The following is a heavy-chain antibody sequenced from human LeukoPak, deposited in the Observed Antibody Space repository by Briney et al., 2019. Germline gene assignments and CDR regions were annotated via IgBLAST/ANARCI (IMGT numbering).Heavy chain of an antibody. CDR3: ARGHYDSSGYYYH. V-gene: IGHV4-31*03. CDR1: GGSISSGGYY. CDR2: IYYSGST. Sequence: SETLSLTCTVSGGSISSGGYYWSWIRQHPGKGLEWIGYIYYSGSTYYNPSLKSRVTISVDTSKNQFSLKLSSVTAADTAVYYCARGHYDSSGYYYHWGQGTLVTVSS. J-gene: IGHJ5*02. D-gene: IGHD3-22*01.